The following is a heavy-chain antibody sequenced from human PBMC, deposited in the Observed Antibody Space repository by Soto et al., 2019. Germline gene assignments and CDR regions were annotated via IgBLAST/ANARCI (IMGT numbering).Heavy chain of an antibody. J-gene: IGHJ6*02. CDR1: GFTFSSYS. V-gene: IGHV3-21*01. CDR2: ISSSSSYI. D-gene: IGHD1-26*01. Sequence: GALRLSCAASGFTFSSYSMNWVRQAPGKGLEWVSSISSSSSYIYYADSVKGRFTISRDNAKNSLYLQMNSLRAEETAVYYCAREGALPTFAIDVWGQGNTVTVSS. CDR3: AREGALPTFAIDV.